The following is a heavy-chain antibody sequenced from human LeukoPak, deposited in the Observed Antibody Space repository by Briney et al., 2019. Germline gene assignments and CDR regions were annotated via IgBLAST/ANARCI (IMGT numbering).Heavy chain of an antibody. CDR3: AREAGTLGYCSSTSCPALDY. CDR1: GYTFTGYY. Sequence: ASVKVSCKASGYTFTGYYMHWVRQAPGQGLEWMGWINPNRGGANYAQKFPGRVTMTRDTPTSTASMEPSRLRPHDTAVYYCAREAGTLGYCSSTSCPALDYWGQGTLVTVSS. D-gene: IGHD2-2*01. V-gene: IGHV1-2*02. CDR2: INPNRGGA. J-gene: IGHJ4*02.